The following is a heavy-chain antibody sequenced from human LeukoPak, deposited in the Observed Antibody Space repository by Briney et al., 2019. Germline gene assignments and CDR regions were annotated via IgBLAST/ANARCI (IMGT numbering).Heavy chain of an antibody. CDR2: ISGSGSST. J-gene: IGHJ4*02. CDR3: VKDSSSSNAVRSADD. Sequence: GGSLRLSCAASGFTFSSYAMSWVRQAPGKGLEWVSTISGSGSSTYYADSVKGRFTLSRDNSKNTLYLQMNSLRAEDTAVYYCVKDSSSSNAVRSADDWGQGTLVTVSS. D-gene: IGHD6-13*01. V-gene: IGHV3-23*01. CDR1: GFTFSSYA.